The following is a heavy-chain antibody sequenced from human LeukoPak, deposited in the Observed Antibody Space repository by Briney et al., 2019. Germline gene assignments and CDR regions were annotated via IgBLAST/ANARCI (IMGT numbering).Heavy chain of an antibody. J-gene: IGHJ6*03. D-gene: IGHD3-9*01. CDR1: GFTFSSYT. CDR3: ARAGVIRYVAWLINYYMDV. Sequence: PGGSLRLSCAASGFTFSSYTMHWVRQAPGTGLEYVSAISGNGGSTYYANSVKGRFTISRDNSKNTVYLQMDSLRDEDMAVYYCARAGVIRYVAWLINYYMDVGGKGTTVTVSS. CDR2: ISGNGGST. V-gene: IGHV3-64*01.